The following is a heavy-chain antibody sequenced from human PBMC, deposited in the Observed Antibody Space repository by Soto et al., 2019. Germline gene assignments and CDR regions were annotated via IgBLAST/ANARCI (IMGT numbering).Heavy chain of an antibody. CDR3: AASEVVHFGDYYYGMDV. D-gene: IGHD3-16*01. J-gene: IGHJ6*02. V-gene: IGHV1-58*01. CDR2: IVVGSGNT. Sequence: GASVKVSCTASGFTFTSSAVQGVRQARGQRLEWIGWIVVGSGNTNYAQKFQERVTITRDMSTSTAYMELSSLRSEDTAVYCCAASEVVHFGDYYYGMDVWGQGTTVTVSS. CDR1: GFTFTSSA.